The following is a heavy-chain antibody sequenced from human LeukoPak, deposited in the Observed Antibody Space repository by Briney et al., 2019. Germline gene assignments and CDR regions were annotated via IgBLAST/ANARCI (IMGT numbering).Heavy chain of an antibody. Sequence: GGSLRLSCAASGFTFSSYGMHWVRQAPGKGLEWVAVISYDGSNKYYADSVKGRFTISRDNSKNTLYLQMNSLRAEDTAVYYCAKDLLPWYPQQPLDYWGQGTLVTVSS. D-gene: IGHD6-13*01. J-gene: IGHJ4*02. CDR1: GFTFSSYG. V-gene: IGHV3-30*18. CDR2: ISYDGSNK. CDR3: AKDLLPWYPQQPLDY.